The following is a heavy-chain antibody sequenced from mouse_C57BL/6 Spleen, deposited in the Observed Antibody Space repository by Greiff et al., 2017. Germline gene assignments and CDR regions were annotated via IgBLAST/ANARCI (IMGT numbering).Heavy chain of an antibody. CDR1: GYTFTSYW. J-gene: IGHJ3*01. CDR3: ARLDYDYGGFAY. V-gene: IGHV1-52*01. D-gene: IGHD2-4*01. CDR2: IDPSDSET. Sequence: QVQLKQPGAELVRPGSSVKLSCKASGYTFTSYWMHWVKQRPIQGLEWIGNIDPSDSETHYNQKFKDKATLTVDKSSSTAYMQLSSLTSEDSAVYYCARLDYDYGGFAYWGQGTLVTVSA.